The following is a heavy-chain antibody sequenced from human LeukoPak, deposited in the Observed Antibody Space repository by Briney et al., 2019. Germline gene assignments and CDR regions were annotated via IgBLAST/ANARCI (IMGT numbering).Heavy chain of an antibody. D-gene: IGHD4-11*01. CDR1: GGTFSSYA. V-gene: IGHV1-69*13. J-gene: IGHJ6*02. CDR3: ARMTRSMTTMSYYYGMDV. Sequence: SVTVSCKASGGTFSSYAISWVRQAPGQGLKWMGGIIPIFGTANYAQKSQGRVTITADDSTSTAYMELSSLRSEDTAVYYCARMTRSMTTMSYYYGMDVWGQGTTVTVSS. CDR2: IIPIFGTA.